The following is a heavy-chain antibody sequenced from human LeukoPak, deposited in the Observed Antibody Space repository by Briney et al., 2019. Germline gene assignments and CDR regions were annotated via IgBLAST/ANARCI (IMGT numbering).Heavy chain of an antibody. D-gene: IGHD2-15*01. V-gene: IGHV1-69*13. Sequence: ASVTVSCKASGGTFSSYAISWVRQAPGQGLEWMGGIIPIFGTANYAQKFQGRVTITADESTSTAYMELSSLRSEDTAVYYRARDDVEDGAFDIWGQGTMVTVSS. J-gene: IGHJ3*02. CDR2: IIPIFGTA. CDR1: GGTFSSYA. CDR3: ARDDVEDGAFDI.